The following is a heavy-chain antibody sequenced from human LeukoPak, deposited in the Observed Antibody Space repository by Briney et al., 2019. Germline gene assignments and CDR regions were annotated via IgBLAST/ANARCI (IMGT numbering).Heavy chain of an antibody. CDR1: GGTFSSYT. Sequence: ASVKVSCTASGGTFSSYTISWVRQAPGQGLEWMGRIIPILGIANYAQKFQGRVTITADKSTSTAYMELSSLRSEDTAVYYCARDHGYCSSTSCYPNWFDPWGQGTLVTVSS. CDR2: IIPILGIA. J-gene: IGHJ5*02. V-gene: IGHV1-69*04. CDR3: ARDHGYCSSTSCYPNWFDP. D-gene: IGHD2-2*03.